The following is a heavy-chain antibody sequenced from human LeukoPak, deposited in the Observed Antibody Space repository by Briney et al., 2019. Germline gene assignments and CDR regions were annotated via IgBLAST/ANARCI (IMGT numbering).Heavy chain of an antibody. V-gene: IGHV3-21*01. J-gene: IGHJ4*02. CDR3: ARDLSGSYYLDY. CDR1: GFTFSTYW. D-gene: IGHD1-26*01. Sequence: GGSLRLSCAASGFTFSTYWMHWVRQAPGKGLEWVSSISSSSSYIYYADSVKGRFTISRDNAKNSLYLQMNSLRAEDTAVYYCARDLSGSYYLDYWGQGTLVTVSS. CDR2: ISSSSSYI.